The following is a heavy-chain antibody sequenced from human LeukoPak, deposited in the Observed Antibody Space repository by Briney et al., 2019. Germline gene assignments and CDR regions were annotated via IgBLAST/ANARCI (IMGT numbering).Heavy chain of an antibody. V-gene: IGHV4-39*01. Sequence: PSETLSLTCTVSGGSISNSSYYWGWIRQPPGKGLEWIGSIYYSGSTYYNPSLKSRVTISVDTSKNQFSLKLSSVTAADTAVYYCARGLTWGSYRTRHFDYWGQGTLVTVSS. CDR2: IYYSGST. D-gene: IGHD3-16*02. J-gene: IGHJ4*02. CDR1: GGSISNSSYY. CDR3: ARGLTWGSYRTRHFDY.